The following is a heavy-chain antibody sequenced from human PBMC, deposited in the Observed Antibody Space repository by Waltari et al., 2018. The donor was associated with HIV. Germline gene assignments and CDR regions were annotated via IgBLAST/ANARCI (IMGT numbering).Heavy chain of an antibody. CDR3: AREGFGFDY. Sequence: QVQLVQSGAEVQKPGASVKVSCKAPGYTFSDYYTHWVRQAPGQGLEWMGWIDPNSGGTNYAQKFQGRVTMTRDTSTSTAYMELSRLRSDDTAVYYCAREGFGFDYWGQGTLVTVSS. V-gene: IGHV1-2*02. CDR2: IDPNSGGT. D-gene: IGHD3-16*01. J-gene: IGHJ4*02. CDR1: GYTFSDYY.